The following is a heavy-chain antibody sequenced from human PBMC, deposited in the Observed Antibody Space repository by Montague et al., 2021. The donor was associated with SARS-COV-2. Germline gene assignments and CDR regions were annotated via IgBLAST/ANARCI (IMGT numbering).Heavy chain of an antibody. CDR1: GGSFSTYS. Sequence: ETLSLTCAVHGGSFSTYSWNWIRQTQGKGLEWIGEIHHGGSTNYNPSLKSRVTISADTSKNQFSLKLTSVAAADTAVYYCARLGDGVVPSPILGVGPYYSYYYMDVWGKGTTVTVSS. J-gene: IGHJ6*03. CDR2: IHHGGST. V-gene: IGHV4-34*01. CDR3: ARLGDGVVPSPILGVGPYYSYYYMDV. D-gene: IGHD3-10*01.